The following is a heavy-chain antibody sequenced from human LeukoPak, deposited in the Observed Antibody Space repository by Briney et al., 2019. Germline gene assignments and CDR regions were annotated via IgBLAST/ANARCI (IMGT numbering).Heavy chain of an antibody. CDR2: IYYSGST. D-gene: IGHD3-3*01. CDR3: ARGLNSIFGVAIHHYYMDV. Sequence: SETLSLTCTVSGGSISSHYWSWIRQPPGKGLEWIGCIYYSGSTNYNPSLKSRVTISVDTSKNQFSLKLSSVTAADTAVYYCARGLNSIFGVAIHHYYMDVWGKGTTVTVSS. J-gene: IGHJ6*03. V-gene: IGHV4-59*11. CDR1: GGSISSHY.